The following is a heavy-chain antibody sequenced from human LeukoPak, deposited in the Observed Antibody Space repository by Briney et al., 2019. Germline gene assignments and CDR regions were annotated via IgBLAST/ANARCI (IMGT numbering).Heavy chain of an antibody. CDR2: ISGSGGST. CDR3: AKTSKEKIAAAGMGPDY. CDR1: GFTFSAYG. J-gene: IGHJ4*02. V-gene: IGHV3-23*01. D-gene: IGHD6-13*01. Sequence: GGSLRLSCAASGFTFSAYGMNWVRQAPGKGLEWVSAISGSGGSTYYADSVKGRFTISRDNSKNTLYLQMNSLRAEDTAVYYCAKTSKEKIAAAGMGPDYWGQGTLVTVSS.